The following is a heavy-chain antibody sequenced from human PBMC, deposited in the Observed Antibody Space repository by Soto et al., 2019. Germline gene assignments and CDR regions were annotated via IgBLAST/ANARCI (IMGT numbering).Heavy chain of an antibody. D-gene: IGHD2-8*02. J-gene: IGHJ4*02. CDR1: GGSSSDYY. CDR3: ARDKITGLFDY. CDR2: IHFSGTI. V-gene: IGHV4-34*01. Sequence: SETLSLTCDVYGGSSSDYYWSWIRQPPGKGLEWIGEIHFSGTINYNPSLMSRVTISIDTSKNQFSLELRSVTAADTAVYYCARDKITGLFDYWGQGTLVTVSS.